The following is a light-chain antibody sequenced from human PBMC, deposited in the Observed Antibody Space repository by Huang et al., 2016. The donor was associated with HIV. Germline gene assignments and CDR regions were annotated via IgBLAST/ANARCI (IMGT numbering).Light chain of an antibody. J-gene: IGKJ4*01. CDR1: QSLRDTY. CDR2: GAS. CDR3: LQYDRSPLT. V-gene: IGKV3-20*01. Sequence: EVVLTQSPGTLSLSPGERATLSCRASQSLRDTYLAWYQQRPGQAPRLLIYGASSRATGSPDRFSGSGSGTDFTLTINRLEPQDFAVYFCLQYDRSPLTFGGGTKVEL.